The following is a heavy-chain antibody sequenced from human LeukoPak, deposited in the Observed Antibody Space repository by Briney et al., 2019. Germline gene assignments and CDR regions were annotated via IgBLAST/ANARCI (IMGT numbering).Heavy chain of an antibody. J-gene: IGHJ5*02. CDR1: GFTFSSYS. V-gene: IGHV3-21*01. D-gene: IGHD3-10*01. CDR3: ARESYDSGSYYNNWFDP. CDR2: MSSSSSYI. Sequence: PGGSLRLSCAASGFTFSSYSMNWVRQAPGKGLEWVSSMSSSSSYIYYADSVKGRFTISRDNAKNSLYLQMNSLRAEDTAVYYCARESYDSGSYYNNWFDPWGQGTPVTASS.